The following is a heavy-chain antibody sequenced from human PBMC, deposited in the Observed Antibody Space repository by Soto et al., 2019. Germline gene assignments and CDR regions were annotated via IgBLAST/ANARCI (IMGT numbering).Heavy chain of an antibody. J-gene: IGHJ6*02. D-gene: IGHD6-13*01. V-gene: IGHV4-39*01. CDR1: GGSISSSSYY. CDR3: ARLGIAAAGTGAEYYYYGMDV. CDR2: IYYSGST. Sequence: SETLSLTXTVSGGSISSSSYYWGWIRQPPGKGLEWIGSIYYSGSTYYNPSLKSRVTISVDTSKNQFSLKLSSVTAADTAVYYCARLGIAAAGTGAEYYYYGMDVWGQGTTVTVSS.